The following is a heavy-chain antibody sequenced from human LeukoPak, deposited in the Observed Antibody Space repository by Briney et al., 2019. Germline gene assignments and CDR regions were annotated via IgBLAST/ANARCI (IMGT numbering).Heavy chain of an antibody. CDR2: ISGSGDRT. Sequence: GGSLRLSCAASGFTFSNFGMSWVRQAPGKGLEWVSGISGSGDRTNYADSMKGRITISRDNSKSTMNLQMNGLRAEDTAVYYCTKAKYSSLAYFFDFWGQGTLVTVSS. J-gene: IGHJ4*02. CDR1: GFTFSNFG. V-gene: IGHV3-23*01. CDR3: TKAKYSSLAYFFDF. D-gene: IGHD6-19*01.